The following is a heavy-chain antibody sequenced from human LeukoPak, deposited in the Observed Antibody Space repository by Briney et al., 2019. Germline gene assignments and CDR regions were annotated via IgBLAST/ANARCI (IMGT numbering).Heavy chain of an antibody. CDR1: GYTFTGYY. Sequence: ASVKVSCKASGYTFTGYYMHGVRQAPGQGLEWMGLINPNSGCTNYAQKFQGRVTMTRDTSISTAYMELSRLRSDDTAVYYCARGRGRKWNRHDYWGQGTLVTVSS. CDR2: INPNSGCT. J-gene: IGHJ4*02. V-gene: IGHV1-2*02. D-gene: IGHD1-20*01. CDR3: ARGRGRKWNRHDY.